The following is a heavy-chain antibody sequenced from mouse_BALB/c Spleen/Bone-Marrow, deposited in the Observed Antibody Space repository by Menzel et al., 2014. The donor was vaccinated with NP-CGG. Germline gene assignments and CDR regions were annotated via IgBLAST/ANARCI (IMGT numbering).Heavy chain of an antibody. CDR3: ARSGSSSGYFDY. CDR1: EFTFSSFG. D-gene: IGHD1-1*01. V-gene: IGHV5-17*02. CDR2: ISSGSSTV. J-gene: IGHJ2*01. Sequence: EVQVVESGGGLVQPGGSRKLSCAASEFTFSSFGMHWVRQAPEKGLEWVAYISSGSSTVYYADKVMGRFTISRDNPKNTLFLQMTSLRSEDTAMYYCARSGSSSGYFDYWGQGTTLTVSS.